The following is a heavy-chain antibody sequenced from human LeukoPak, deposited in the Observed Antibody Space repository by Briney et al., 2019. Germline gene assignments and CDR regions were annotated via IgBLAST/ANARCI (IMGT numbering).Heavy chain of an antibody. V-gene: IGHV4-39*07. CDR2: IYYRGST. J-gene: IGHJ5*02. CDR1: GGSISSSSSY. CDR3: ARARRYCSSTSCHGDWFDP. D-gene: IGHD2-2*01. Sequence: PSETLSLTCTVSGGSISSSSSYWGWIRQPPGKGLEWIGSIYYRGSTYYNPSLRSRVTISVGTSKNQFSLTLRSVTAADTAVYYCARARRYCSSTSCHGDWFDPWGQGTRVTVSS.